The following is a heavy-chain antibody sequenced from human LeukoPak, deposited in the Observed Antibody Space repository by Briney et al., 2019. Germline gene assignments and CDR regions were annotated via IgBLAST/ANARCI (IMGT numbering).Heavy chain of an antibody. V-gene: IGHV4-39*01. CDR2: VYYTGTA. Sequence: PSETLSLTCTISGGSISNRLYYWSWIRQRPGQGLEYIGGVYYTGTASYAPSFKSRVTMSVDTSRNQFSLKLTSMTDADTAFYYCARQTSRFDPWGQGILVTVSS. CDR1: GGSISNRLYY. CDR3: ARQTSRFDP. J-gene: IGHJ5*02.